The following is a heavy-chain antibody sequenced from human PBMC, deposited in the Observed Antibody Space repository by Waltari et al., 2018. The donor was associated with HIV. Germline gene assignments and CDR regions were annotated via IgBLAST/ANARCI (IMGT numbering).Heavy chain of an antibody. J-gene: IGHJ4*02. CDR2: IMPICGTP. D-gene: IGHD5-18*01. CDR1: GGAFSIYA. Sequence: QVQLVQSGAAVTKPGASVKVSCKASGGAFSIYAISWVRQAPGQGLEWMGGIMPICGTPNYAPRFQGRVTITAEESTSTAYMELSSLRSEDTAVYYCARDRGYSYGYGAGPTRFDYWGQGTLVTGSS. CDR3: ARDRGYSYGYGAGPTRFDY. V-gene: IGHV1-69*12.